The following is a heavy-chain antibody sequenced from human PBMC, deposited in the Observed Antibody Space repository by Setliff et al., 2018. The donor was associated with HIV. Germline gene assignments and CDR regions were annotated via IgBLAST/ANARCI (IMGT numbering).Heavy chain of an antibody. V-gene: IGHV4-4*07. Sequence: SETLSLTCTVSGGSISSYYWSWIRQPAGKGLEWIGRIYASGRTNYNPSLKSRFTISRDNTKNSLYLQMNSLRAEDTAMYYCVRDGYNNWDLDHWGQGTLVTVYS. CDR1: GGSISSYY. CDR2: IYASGRT. J-gene: IGHJ4*02. D-gene: IGHD5-12*01. CDR3: VRDGYNNWDLDH.